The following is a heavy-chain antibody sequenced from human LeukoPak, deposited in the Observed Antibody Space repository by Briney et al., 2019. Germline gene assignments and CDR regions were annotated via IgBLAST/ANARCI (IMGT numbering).Heavy chain of an antibody. D-gene: IGHD3-10*01. J-gene: IGHJ3*02. Sequence: PGGSLRLSCAASGFTFSSYEMNWVRQAPGKGLEWVSYISGSGSTIYYADSVKGRFTISRDNSKNTLYLQMNSLRAEDTAVYYCARDPLWFGELVDAFDIWGQGTMVTVSS. CDR1: GFTFSSYE. V-gene: IGHV3-48*03. CDR2: ISGSGSTI. CDR3: ARDPLWFGELVDAFDI.